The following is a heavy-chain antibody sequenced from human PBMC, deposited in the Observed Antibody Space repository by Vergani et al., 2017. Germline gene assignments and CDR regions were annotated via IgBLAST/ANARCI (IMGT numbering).Heavy chain of an antibody. CDR1: GYTFTSYG. CDR2: MNPNSGNT. CDR3: ARGMRDFWSGYYPHIDY. V-gene: IGHV1-8*02. D-gene: IGHD3-3*01. J-gene: IGHJ4*02. Sequence: QVQLVQSGAEVKKPGASVKVSCKASGYTFTSYGISWVRQATGQGLEWMGWMNPNSGNTGYAQKFQGRVTMTGNTSISTAYMELSSRRSEDTAVYYCARGMRDFWSGYYPHIDYWGQGTLVTVSS.